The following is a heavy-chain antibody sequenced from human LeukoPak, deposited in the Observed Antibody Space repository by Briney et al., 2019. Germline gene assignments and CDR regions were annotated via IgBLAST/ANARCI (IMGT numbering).Heavy chain of an antibody. V-gene: IGHV4-59*12. D-gene: IGHD6-19*01. J-gene: IGHJ5*02. Sequence: PSETLSLTCTVSGGSISSYYWSWIRQPPGKGLEWIGYIYYSGSTNYKPSLKSRVTISVDTSKNQFSLKLSSVTAADTAVYYCATRGEQWLASYNWFDPWGQGTLVTVSS. CDR3: ATRGEQWLASYNWFDP. CDR2: IYYSGST. CDR1: GGSISSYY.